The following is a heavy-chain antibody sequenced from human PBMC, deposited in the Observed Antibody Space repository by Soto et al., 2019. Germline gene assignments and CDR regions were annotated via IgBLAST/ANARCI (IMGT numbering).Heavy chain of an antibody. Sequence: QITLKESGPTLVKPTQTLTLTCTFSGFSLSTSGVGVGWIRQPPGKALEWLALIYWNDDKRYSPSLKSRLTITKDTSKNQVVLTMTNMDPVDTATYYCAHRRIFLDGPYFDDWGQGTLVTVSS. CDR3: AHRRIFLDGPYFDD. CDR2: IYWNDDK. CDR1: GFSLSTSGVG. V-gene: IGHV2-5*01. J-gene: IGHJ4*02. D-gene: IGHD3-3*01.